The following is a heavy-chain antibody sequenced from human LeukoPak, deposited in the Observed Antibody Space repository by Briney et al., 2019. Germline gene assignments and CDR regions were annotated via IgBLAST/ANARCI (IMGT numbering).Heavy chain of an antibody. CDR1: GGSVSSGSYY. D-gene: IGHD1-26*01. V-gene: IGHV4-61*01. Sequence: SETLSLTYTVSGGSVSSGSYYWSWIRQPPGKGLEWIGYNYYSGSTNYNPSLKSRVTISVHTSKNQFSLKLSSVTAADTAVYYCARDSGSYYNWFDPWGQGTLVTVSS. J-gene: IGHJ5*02. CDR2: NYYSGST. CDR3: ARDSGSYYNWFDP.